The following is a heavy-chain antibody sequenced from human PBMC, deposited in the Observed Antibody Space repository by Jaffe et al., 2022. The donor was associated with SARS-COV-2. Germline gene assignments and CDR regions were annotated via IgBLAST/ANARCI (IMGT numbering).Heavy chain of an antibody. CDR2: IKGDASET. J-gene: IGHJ4*02. V-gene: IGHV3-7*01. Sequence: EVQLVESGGDLVQPGGSLRLSCAASAFPFSNVWMTWVRQAPGKGLEWVACIKGDASETHYVDSVRGRFTISRDNAKNALYLQMDSLRVEDSAVYYCSTAGDDYRGIPSYWGQGALVTVSS. CDR1: AFPFSNVW. CDR3: STAGDDYRGIPSY. D-gene: IGHD3-10*01.